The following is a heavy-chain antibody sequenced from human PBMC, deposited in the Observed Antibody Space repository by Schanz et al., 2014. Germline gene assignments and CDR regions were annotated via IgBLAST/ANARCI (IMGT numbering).Heavy chain of an antibody. CDR2: IIPILGIA. D-gene: IGHD6-13*01. V-gene: IGHV1-69*08. CDR1: GGTFSSYT. Sequence: QVQLVQSEAEVKKPGSSVKVSCKASGGTFSSYTISWVRQAPGQGLEWMGRIIPILGIATYAQKFQGRVTMTRDTSTSTVYMELSSLRSEDTAVYYCARDGVDAAAGGNYWGQGTLVTVSS. J-gene: IGHJ4*02. CDR3: ARDGVDAAAGGNY.